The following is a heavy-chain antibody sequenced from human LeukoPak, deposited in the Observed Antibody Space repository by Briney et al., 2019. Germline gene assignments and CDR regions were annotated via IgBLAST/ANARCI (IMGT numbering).Heavy chain of an antibody. D-gene: IGHD6-19*01. CDR2: ISGSGGST. V-gene: IGHV3-23*01. CDR3: AKDRAVAGLRRGGEYYFDY. J-gene: IGHJ4*02. Sequence: GGSLRLSCVVSGFTFSSYAMSWVRQAPGKGLEWVSAISGSGGSTYYADSVKGRFTISRDNSKNTLYLQMNSLRAEDTAVYYCAKDRAVAGLRRGGEYYFDYWGQGTLVTVSS. CDR1: GFTFSSYA.